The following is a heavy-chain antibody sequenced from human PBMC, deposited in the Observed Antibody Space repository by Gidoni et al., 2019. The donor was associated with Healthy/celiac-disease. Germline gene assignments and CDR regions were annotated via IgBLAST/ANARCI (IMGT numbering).Heavy chain of an antibody. CDR1: GGSISSGGYS. Sequence: QLQLQESGSGLVKPSQTLSLTCAVSGGSISSGGYSWSWIRQPPGKGLEWIGYIYHSGSTYYNPSLKSRVTISVDRSKNQFSLKLSSVTAADTAVYYCARGLEYYDSSGYLSPWFDPWGQGTLVTVSS. CDR2: IYHSGST. CDR3: ARGLEYYDSSGYLSPWFDP. V-gene: IGHV4-30-2*01. J-gene: IGHJ5*02. D-gene: IGHD3-22*01.